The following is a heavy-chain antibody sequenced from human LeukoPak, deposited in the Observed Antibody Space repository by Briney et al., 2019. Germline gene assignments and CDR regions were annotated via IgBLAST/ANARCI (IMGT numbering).Heavy chain of an antibody. Sequence: PSETLSLTCTVSGGSISSYYWSWTRQPPGKGLEWIGCIHDSGSTKNNPSLKSRVTISVDTSKKQLSLKLSSVTAADTAVYYCARGEVGATTPLDSWGQGTLVTVSS. CDR3: ARGEVGATTPLDS. CDR2: IHDSGST. D-gene: IGHD1-26*01. V-gene: IGHV4-59*01. J-gene: IGHJ4*02. CDR1: GGSISSYY.